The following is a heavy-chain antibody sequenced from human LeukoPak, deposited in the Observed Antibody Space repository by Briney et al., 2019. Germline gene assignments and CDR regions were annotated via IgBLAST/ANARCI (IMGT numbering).Heavy chain of an antibody. CDR2: TYTSGST. CDR3: ARPQFKYYDILTGYYGRVKGDAFDI. V-gene: IGHV4-4*07. J-gene: IGHJ3*02. Sequence: PSETLSLTCTVSGGSISSYYWSWIRQPAGKGLEWIGRTYTSGSTNYNPSLKSRVTISVDTSKNQFSLKLSSVTAADTAVYYCARPQFKYYDILTGYYGRVKGDAFDIWGQGTMVTVSS. D-gene: IGHD3-9*01. CDR1: GGSISSYY.